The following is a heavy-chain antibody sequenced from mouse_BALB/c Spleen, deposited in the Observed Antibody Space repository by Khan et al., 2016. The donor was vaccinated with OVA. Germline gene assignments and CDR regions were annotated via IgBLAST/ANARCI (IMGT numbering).Heavy chain of an antibody. CDR3: ARQPYYHYNVMDY. V-gene: IGHV2-6-1*01. CDR2: MWSDGST. D-gene: IGHD2-10*01. Sequence: QVRLQQSGPGLVAPSQSLSITCTISGFSLTNYGVHWVRQPPGKGLEWLVLMWSDGSTTYNSALKSRLTISKDNSKSQVFLKMNSLQTDDIAMYFCARQPYYHYNVMDYWGQGTSVTVSS. J-gene: IGHJ4*01. CDR1: GFSLTNYG.